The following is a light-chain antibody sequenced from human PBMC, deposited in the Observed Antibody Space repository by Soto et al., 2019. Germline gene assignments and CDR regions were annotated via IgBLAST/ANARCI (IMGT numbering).Light chain of an antibody. J-gene: IGKJ3*01. Sequence: EIVLTQSPGTLSLSPGERATLSCRASQSINSRYLAWYQQKPGQAPRLLIYGASSRATGIPDRFSGSGSGTDFTLTIIRLEPEDFAVYYCQQFGSSPGFTFGPGTKEDIK. CDR3: QQFGSSPGFT. V-gene: IGKV3-20*01. CDR2: GAS. CDR1: QSINSRY.